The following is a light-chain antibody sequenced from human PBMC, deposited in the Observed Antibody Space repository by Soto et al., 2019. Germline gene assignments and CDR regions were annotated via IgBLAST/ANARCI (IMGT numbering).Light chain of an antibody. CDR3: ATWDDSLTGSWV. J-gene: IGLJ3*02. Sequence: QSALTQPPSASGTPGQRVTISCSGRRSNIGSNTVNWYQQLPGTAPRLLIYSNNQRPSGVPDRFSGSKSGTSASLAISGLQSEDEADYYCATWDDSLTGSWVFGGGTKLTVL. CDR2: SNN. CDR1: RSNIGSNT. V-gene: IGLV1-44*01.